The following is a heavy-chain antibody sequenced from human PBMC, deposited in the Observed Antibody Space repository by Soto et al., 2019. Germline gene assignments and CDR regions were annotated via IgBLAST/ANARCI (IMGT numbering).Heavy chain of an antibody. CDR2: INHSGST. Sequence: SETLSLTCAVYGGSFSGYYWSWIRQPPGKGLEWIGEINHSGSTNYNPSLKSRVTISVDTSKNQFSLKLSSVTAADTAVYYCARGEVDYGYVWGSYRPVYYFDYWGQGTLVTVSS. V-gene: IGHV4-34*01. D-gene: IGHD3-16*02. CDR1: GGSFSGYY. J-gene: IGHJ4*02. CDR3: ARGEVDYGYVWGSYRPVYYFDY.